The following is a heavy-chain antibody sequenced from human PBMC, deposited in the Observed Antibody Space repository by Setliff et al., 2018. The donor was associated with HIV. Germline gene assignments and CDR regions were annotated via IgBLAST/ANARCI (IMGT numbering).Heavy chain of an antibody. CDR1: RYTFTSYY. Sequence: ASVKVSCKASRYTFTSYYMHWVRQAPGQGLEWMGIIDPSGGSTYYAQKFQDRVTLTRGTSTTTVYMELSSLRSEDTAVYYCARRGSYSYGRRVYYYMDVWGKGTTVTVSS. CDR3: ARRGSYSYGRRVYYYMDV. D-gene: IGHD5-18*01. J-gene: IGHJ6*03. V-gene: IGHV1-46*01. CDR2: IDPSGGST.